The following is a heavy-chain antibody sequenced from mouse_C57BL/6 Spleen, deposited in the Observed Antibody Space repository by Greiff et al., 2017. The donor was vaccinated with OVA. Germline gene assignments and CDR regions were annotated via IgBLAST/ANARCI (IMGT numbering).Heavy chain of an antibody. Sequence: VQLQQSGAELARPGASVKLSCKASGYTFTSYGISWVKQRTGQGLEWIGEIYPRSGNTYYNEKFKGKATLTADKSSSTAYMEIRSLTSEDSAVYFCAISPYDYDGRVDYWGQGTTLTVSS. CDR1: GYTFTSYG. V-gene: IGHV1-81*01. CDR2: IYPRSGNT. CDR3: AISPYDYDGRVDY. J-gene: IGHJ2*01. D-gene: IGHD2-4*01.